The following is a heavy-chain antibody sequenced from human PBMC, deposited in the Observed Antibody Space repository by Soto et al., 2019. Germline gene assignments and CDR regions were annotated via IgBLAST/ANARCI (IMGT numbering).Heavy chain of an antibody. D-gene: IGHD3-10*01. CDR1: GFSFSHYW. CDR2: ISPDGRTT. V-gene: IGHV3-74*01. Sequence: SLRLSCAASGFSFSHYWMHWVRQAPGKGLVWVSRISPDGRTTTYADSVKGRFTISRDNSKNTLYLQMNSLRAEDTAVYYCAKVGLSAGFDYWGQGALVTVSS. CDR3: AKVGLSAGFDY. J-gene: IGHJ4*02.